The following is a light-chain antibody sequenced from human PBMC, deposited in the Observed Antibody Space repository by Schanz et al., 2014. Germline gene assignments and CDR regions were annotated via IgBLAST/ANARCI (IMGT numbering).Light chain of an antibody. J-gene: IGLJ3*02. CDR2: EVS. CDR3: AAWDVSLNGLV. V-gene: IGLV2-8*01. CDR1: SSDVGDYNY. Sequence: QSALTQPPSASGSLGQSVTISCTGTSSDVGDYNYVSWYQQHPGKAPKLMIYEVSKRPSGVPDRFSGSKSGNTASLTVSGLQAEDEADYYCAAWDVSLNGLVFGGGTKLTVL.